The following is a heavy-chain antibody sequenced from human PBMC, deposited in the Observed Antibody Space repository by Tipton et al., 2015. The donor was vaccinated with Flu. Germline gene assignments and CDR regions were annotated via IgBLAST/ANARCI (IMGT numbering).Heavy chain of an antibody. J-gene: IGHJ4*02. V-gene: IGHV4-39*01. D-gene: IGHD3-22*01. CDR1: GGSISSSSYY. Sequence: TLSLTCTVSGGSISSSSYYWGWIRQPPGKGLEWIGSIYYSGSTYYNPSLKSRVTISVDTSKDQFSLKLSSVTAADTAVYYCAKSYDSSGPTPFDYWGQGTLVTVSS. CDR2: IYYSGST. CDR3: AKSYDSSGPTPFDY.